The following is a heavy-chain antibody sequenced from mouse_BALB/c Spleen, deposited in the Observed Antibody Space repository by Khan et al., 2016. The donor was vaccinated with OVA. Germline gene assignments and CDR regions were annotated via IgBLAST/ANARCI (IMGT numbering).Heavy chain of an antibody. Sequence: VQLQESGPGLVAPSQSLSITCTVSGFSLTSYGVHWVRQPPGKGLEWLGVIWTGGSTNYNSALMSRLSISKDNSKSQVFLKMNSLQTDDTAMYYCARYYGNYGWYLDVWGAGTTVTVSS. CDR3: ARYYGNYGWYLDV. CDR1: GFSLTSYG. D-gene: IGHD2-1*01. J-gene: IGHJ1*01. CDR2: IWTGGST. V-gene: IGHV2-9*02.